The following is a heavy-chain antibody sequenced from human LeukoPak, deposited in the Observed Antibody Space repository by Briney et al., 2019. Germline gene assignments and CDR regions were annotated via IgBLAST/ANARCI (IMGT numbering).Heavy chain of an antibody. CDR3: ARAATQYCSSTSCYLNY. Sequence: SVKVSCKASGGTLSSYAISWVRQAPGQGLEWMGGIIPIFGTANYAQKFQGRVTVTTDESTSTAYMELSSLRSEDTAVYYCARAATQYCSSTSCYLNYWGQGTLVTVSS. CDR2: IIPIFGTA. CDR1: GGTLSSYA. D-gene: IGHD2-2*01. V-gene: IGHV1-69*05. J-gene: IGHJ4*02.